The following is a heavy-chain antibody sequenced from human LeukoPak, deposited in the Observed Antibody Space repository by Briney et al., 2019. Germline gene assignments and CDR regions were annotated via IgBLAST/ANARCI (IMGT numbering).Heavy chain of an antibody. CDR3: AKDHYGSGSYPPYYYYYGMDV. Sequence: GSLRLSCAASGFTFSSYAMSWVRQAPGKGLEWVSAISGSGGSTYYADSVKGRFTISRDNSKNTLYLQMNSLRAEDTAVYYCAKDHYGSGSYPPYYYYYGMDVWGQGTTVTVSS. J-gene: IGHJ6*02. CDR2: ISGSGGST. D-gene: IGHD3-10*01. CDR1: GFTFSSYA. V-gene: IGHV3-23*01.